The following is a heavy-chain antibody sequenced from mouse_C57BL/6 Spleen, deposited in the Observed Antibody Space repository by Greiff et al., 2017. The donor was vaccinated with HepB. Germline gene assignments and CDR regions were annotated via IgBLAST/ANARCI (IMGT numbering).Heavy chain of an antibody. Sequence: QVQLKESGAELARPGASVKLSCKASGYTFTSYGISWVKQRTGQGLEWIGEIYPRSGNTYYNEKFKGKATLTADKSSSTAYMELRSLTSEDSAVYFCARGGIITTVVATPYWYFDVWGTGTTVTVSS. D-gene: IGHD1-1*01. J-gene: IGHJ1*03. CDR3: ARGGIITTVVATPYWYFDV. CDR1: GYTFTSYG. V-gene: IGHV1-81*01. CDR2: IYPRSGNT.